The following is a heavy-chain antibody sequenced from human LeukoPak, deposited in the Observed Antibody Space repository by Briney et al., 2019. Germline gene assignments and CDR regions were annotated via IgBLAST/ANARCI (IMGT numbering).Heavy chain of an antibody. Sequence: GESLKISGKGSGYIFTNYLIGWVRQVPGKGLEWMGIIYPGDSDTRYSPSFQGQVTISADKSINTAYLQWSSLKASDTAMYYCARQATNYDSSGYYSYYFDYWGQGTLVTVST. J-gene: IGHJ4*02. CDR1: GYIFTNYL. D-gene: IGHD3-22*01. CDR3: ARQATNYDSSGYYSYYFDY. CDR2: IYPGDSDT. V-gene: IGHV5-51*01.